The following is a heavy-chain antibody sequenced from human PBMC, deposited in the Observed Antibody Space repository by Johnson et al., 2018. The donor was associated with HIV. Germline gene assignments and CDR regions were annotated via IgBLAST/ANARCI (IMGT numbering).Heavy chain of an antibody. V-gene: IGHV3-30-3*01. CDR2: VSYETTNK. D-gene: IGHD5-24*01. Sequence: QVQLVESGGGVVQAGRSLRLSCAASGLSFSSYALHWVRQAPGKGLEWVAAVSYETTNKHYADSVKGRFTISRDNSKNTLYLQMNSLRPEDTAVYYCAKDWDRWLQPPGDAFDFWGQGTMVTVSS. CDR3: AKDWDRWLQPPGDAFDF. CDR1: GLSFSSYA. J-gene: IGHJ3*01.